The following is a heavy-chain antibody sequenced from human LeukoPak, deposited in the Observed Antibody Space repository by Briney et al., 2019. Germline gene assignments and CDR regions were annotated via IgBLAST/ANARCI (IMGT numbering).Heavy chain of an antibody. CDR3: ARWRAGIAVAVDY. D-gene: IGHD6-19*01. CDR1: GFTFSNYG. Sequence: GGSLRLSCAASGFTFSNYGIHWVRQAPGKGLEWVALIWYDGSNKFYADSVKGRFTISRDNSKNTLYLQMNSLRAEDTAVYYCARWRAGIAVAVDYWGQGTLLTVSS. V-gene: IGHV3-33*01. CDR2: IWYDGSNK. J-gene: IGHJ4*02.